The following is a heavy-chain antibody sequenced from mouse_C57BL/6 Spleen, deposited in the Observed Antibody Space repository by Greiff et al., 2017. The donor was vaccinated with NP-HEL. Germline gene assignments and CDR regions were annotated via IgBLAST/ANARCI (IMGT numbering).Heavy chain of an antibody. Sequence: VQLLQSGAELVKPGASVKLSCKASGYTFTSYWMHWVKQRPGRGLEWIGRIDPNSGGTKYNEKFKSKATLTVDKPSSTAYMQLSSLTSEDSAVYYCARSPHYGSRAWFAYWGQGTLVTVSA. CDR2: IDPNSGGT. D-gene: IGHD1-1*01. V-gene: IGHV1-72*01. J-gene: IGHJ3*01. CDR3: ARSPHYGSRAWFAY. CDR1: GYTFTSYW.